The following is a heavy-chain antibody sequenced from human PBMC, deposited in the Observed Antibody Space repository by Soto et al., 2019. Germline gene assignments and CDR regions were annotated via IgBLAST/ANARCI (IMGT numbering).Heavy chain of an antibody. V-gene: IGHV4-59*01. CDR2: FYYGGRT. J-gene: IGHJ4*02. Sequence: SETLSLTCTVSGGSMRDYFWTWIRQPPGKGMEWFGYFYYGGRTNYNLSLKSRASISVDTSKNPFSLQLRSVTAADTAVYYCARVGGDDFGYSGGFDYWGQGTLVTVSS. CDR1: GGSMRDYF. D-gene: IGHD4-17*01. CDR3: ARVGGDDFGYSGGFDY.